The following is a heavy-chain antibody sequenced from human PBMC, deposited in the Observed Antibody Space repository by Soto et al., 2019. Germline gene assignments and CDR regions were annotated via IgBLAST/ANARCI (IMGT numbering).Heavy chain of an antibody. V-gene: IGHV1-69*12. CDR1: AGTFSSYA. Sequence: QVQLVQSGAEVKKPGSSVKVSCKASAGTFSSYAISWVRQAPGQGLEWMGGIIPIFGTANYAQKFQGRVTSAADEATSTAYMEMSSLRSKETAVYYCAVREHSKETRADDDGDYDSPYYYYYGMDVWGQGTTVTVSS. J-gene: IGHJ6*02. CDR3: AVREHSKETRADDDGDYDSPYYYYYGMDV. D-gene: IGHD4-17*01. CDR2: IIPIFGTA.